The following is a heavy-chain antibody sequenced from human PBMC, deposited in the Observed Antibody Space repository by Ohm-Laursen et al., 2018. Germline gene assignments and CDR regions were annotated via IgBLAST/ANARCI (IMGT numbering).Heavy chain of an antibody. D-gene: IGHD3-10*01. CDR1: GFTFSRLW. CDR2: INEDGTKT. Sequence: SLRLSCAASGFTFSRLWMTWVRQAPGKGLEWVASINEDGTKTYYVDSVKGRFTVSRDNAKNSLYLQMNSLRAEDTAVFYCASLVRVRDLDSWGQGTLAIVSS. CDR3: ASLVRVRDLDS. V-gene: IGHV3-7*01. J-gene: IGHJ4*02.